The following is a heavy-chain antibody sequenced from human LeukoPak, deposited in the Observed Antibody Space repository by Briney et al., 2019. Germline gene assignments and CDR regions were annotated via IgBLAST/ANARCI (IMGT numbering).Heavy chain of an antibody. V-gene: IGHV4-38-2*02. CDR2: IYHSGNT. CDR3: ARAGYSNIWSDPNWYFDL. Sequence: SETLSLTCKVSGYSISSDYYWGWIRQPPGKGLEWIGSIYHSGNTYYNPSLKSRVTILVDTSMKQFSLKLTSVTAADAAVYYCARAGYSNIWSDPNWYFDLWGRGTLVTVSS. CDR1: GYSISSDYY. D-gene: IGHD3-3*01. J-gene: IGHJ2*01.